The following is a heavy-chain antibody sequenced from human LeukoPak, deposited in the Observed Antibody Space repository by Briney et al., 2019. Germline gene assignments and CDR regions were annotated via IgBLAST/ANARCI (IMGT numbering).Heavy chain of an antibody. Sequence: ASVKVSCKVSGYTLTELSMHWVRQAPGKGLEWMGGFDPEDGETIYAQKFQGRVTMTEDTSTDTAYMELRSLRSDDTAVYYCARVGRTDVLRYFDWLFLGDDAFDIWGQGTLVTVSS. V-gene: IGHV1-24*01. CDR2: FDPEDGET. CDR3: ARVGRTDVLRYFDWLFLGDDAFDI. CDR1: GYTLTELS. D-gene: IGHD3-9*01. J-gene: IGHJ3*02.